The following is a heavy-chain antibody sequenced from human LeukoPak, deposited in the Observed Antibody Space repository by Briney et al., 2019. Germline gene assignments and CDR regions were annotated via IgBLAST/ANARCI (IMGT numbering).Heavy chain of an antibody. D-gene: IGHD3-22*01. V-gene: IGHV4-39*01. CDR3: ARVSSGYFSTHVDY. CDR2: IYYSGST. Sequence: SETLSLTCTVSGGSISSSSYYWGWIRQPPGKGLEWIGSIYYSGSTYYNPSLKSRVTISVDTSKNQFSLKLSSVTAADTAVYYCARVSSGYFSTHVDYWGQGTLVTVSS. J-gene: IGHJ4*02. CDR1: GGSISSSSYY.